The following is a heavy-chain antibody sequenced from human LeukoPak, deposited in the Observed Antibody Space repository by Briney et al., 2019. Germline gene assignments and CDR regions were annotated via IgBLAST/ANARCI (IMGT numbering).Heavy chain of an antibody. CDR2: ISSSSSTI. V-gene: IGHV3-48*02. J-gene: IGHJ5*02. CDR3: ASFSSWYVNWFDP. Sequence: GGSLRLSCAASGFTFSTYNMNWVRQAPGKGMEWISYISSSSSTIYYADSVKGRFAISRDNAKNSLYLQMNSLRDEDTAVYYCASFSSWYVNWFDPWGQGTLVTVSS. D-gene: IGHD6-13*01. CDR1: GFTFSTYN.